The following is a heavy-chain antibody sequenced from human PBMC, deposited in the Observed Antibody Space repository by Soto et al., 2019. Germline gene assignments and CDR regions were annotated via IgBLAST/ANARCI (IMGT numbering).Heavy chain of an antibody. V-gene: IGHV3-30*03. CDR3: ARRRYGSGSYYNDY. CDR2: ISYDGSNK. D-gene: IGHD3-10*01. Sequence: LRLSCAASGFTFSSYGMHWVRQAPGKGLEWVAVISYDGSNKYYADSVKGRFTISRDNSKNTLYLQMNSLRAEDTAVYYCARRRYGSGSYYNDYWGQGTLVNVSS. J-gene: IGHJ4*02. CDR1: GFTFSSYG.